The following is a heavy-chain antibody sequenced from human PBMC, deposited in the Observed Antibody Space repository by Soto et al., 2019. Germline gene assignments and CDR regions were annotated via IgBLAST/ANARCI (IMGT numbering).Heavy chain of an antibody. CDR3: VRGLRRDGYVYEGFAY. CDR2: TYYRSKWYT. D-gene: IGHD5-18*01. J-gene: IGHJ4*02. V-gene: IGHV6-1*01. Sequence: SQTLSLTCAISGDIISTSRAAWNWIRQSPSRGLEYLGRTYYRSKWYTEYAVSVKGRITINRDTSKNQFSLQPNSVTPEDTAVYYCVRGLRRDGYVYEGFAYWDPGTLVPVSS. CDR1: GDIISTSRAA.